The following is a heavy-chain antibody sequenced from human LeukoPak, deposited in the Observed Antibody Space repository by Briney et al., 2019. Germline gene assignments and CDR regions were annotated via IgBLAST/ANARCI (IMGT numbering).Heavy chain of an antibody. CDR1: GYTFTDYY. J-gene: IGHJ4*02. CDR3: ARVRYYDSSSYLAY. Sequence: ASVNVSRTASGYTFTDYYIHWVRQAPGQGLEWMGWINPNSGGTNYAQMFQGRVTITRDTSISTAYMELRRLGSDDTAVYYCARVRYYDSSSYLAYWGQGTPVIVSS. D-gene: IGHD3-22*01. V-gene: IGHV1-2*02. CDR2: INPNSGGT.